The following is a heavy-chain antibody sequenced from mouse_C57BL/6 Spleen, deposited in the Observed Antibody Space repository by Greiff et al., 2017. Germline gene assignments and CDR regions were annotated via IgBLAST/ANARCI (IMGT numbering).Heavy chain of an antibody. D-gene: IGHD1-1*01. Sequence: QVQLQQPGAELVRPGTSVKLSCKASGYTFTSYWMHWVKQRPGQGLEWIGVIDPSDSYTNYNQKFKGKATLTVDTSSSTAYMQLSSLTSEDSAVYYCARETNYYGSSTGYFDFWGTGTTVTVSS. CDR1: GYTFTSYW. V-gene: IGHV1-59*01. J-gene: IGHJ1*03. CDR3: ARETNYYGSSTGYFDF. CDR2: IDPSDSYT.